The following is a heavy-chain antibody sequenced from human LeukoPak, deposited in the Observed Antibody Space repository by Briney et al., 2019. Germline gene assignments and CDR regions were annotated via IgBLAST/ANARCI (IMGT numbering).Heavy chain of an antibody. Sequence: ASVKVSCKASGYTFTSCYMHWVRQAPGQGLEWMGIINLSGGSTSYAQKFQGRVTMTRDTSTSTVYMELSSLRSEDTAVYYCASGDEDIVLVPAAAPLDYWGQGTLVTVSS. CDR1: GYTFTSCY. D-gene: IGHD2-2*01. CDR2: INLSGGST. J-gene: IGHJ4*02. V-gene: IGHV1-46*01. CDR3: ASGDEDIVLVPAAAPLDY.